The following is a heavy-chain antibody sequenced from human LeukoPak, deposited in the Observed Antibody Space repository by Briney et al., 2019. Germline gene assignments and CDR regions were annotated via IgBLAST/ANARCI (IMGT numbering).Heavy chain of an antibody. Sequence: SETLSLTCTVSGYSISSGYYWGWIRQPPGKGLEWIGAKHHSGSTYYNPSLKSRVTISLDTSKNQFSLKLTSVTAADTAVYYCARDPLNCRGGCCYDWGQGTLVTVSS. CDR3: ARDPLNCRGGCCYD. V-gene: IGHV4-38-2*02. CDR2: KHHSGST. D-gene: IGHD2-15*01. J-gene: IGHJ4*02. CDR1: GYSISSGYY.